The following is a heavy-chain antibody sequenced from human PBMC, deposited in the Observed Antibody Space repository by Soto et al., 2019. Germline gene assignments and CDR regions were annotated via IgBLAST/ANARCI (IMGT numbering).Heavy chain of an antibody. CDR1: GFVFSSFS. V-gene: IGHV3-48*01. D-gene: IGHD3-10*01. J-gene: IGHJ6*02. CDR2: IRDGQDS. Sequence: GGSLRLSCAASGFVFSSFSMNWVRQAPGKGLEWVSYIRDGQDSYADSVKGRFTISRDNSKKTLYLQMNSLRAEDTAVYYCAKDPTPGFAGMDVWGQGTTVTVSS. CDR3: AKDPTPGFAGMDV.